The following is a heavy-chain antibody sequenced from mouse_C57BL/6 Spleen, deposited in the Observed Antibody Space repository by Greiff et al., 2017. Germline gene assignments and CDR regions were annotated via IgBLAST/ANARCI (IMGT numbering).Heavy chain of an antibody. V-gene: IGHV14-1*01. CDR1: GFNIKDYY. D-gene: IGHD1-1*01. Sequence: VHVKQSGAELVRPGASVKLSCTASGFNIKDYYMHWVKQRPGQGLEWIGRIDPEDGDTEYAPKFQGKATMTADTSSNTAYLQLSSLTSEDTAVYYCTTWGSNYVDYWGQGTTLTVSS. J-gene: IGHJ2*01. CDR3: TTWGSNYVDY. CDR2: IDPEDGDT.